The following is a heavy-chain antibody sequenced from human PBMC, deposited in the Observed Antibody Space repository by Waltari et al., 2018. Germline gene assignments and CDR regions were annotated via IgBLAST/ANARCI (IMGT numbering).Heavy chain of an antibody. Sequence: QVQLVQSGAELKRPGASVQVSCKASGDNFMAYYLHWIRQAPGQGLEWMGWISPNSGATSYAQKFQGRVTLTRDTSIRTAYRGFIRLRSDDTAVYYCARGRGYCYSNGCQYNWLDPWGQGTLVTVSS. CDR1: GDNFMAYY. J-gene: IGHJ5*02. V-gene: IGHV1-2*02. CDR2: ISPNSGAT. CDR3: ARGRGYCYSNGCQYNWLDP. D-gene: IGHD2-15*01.